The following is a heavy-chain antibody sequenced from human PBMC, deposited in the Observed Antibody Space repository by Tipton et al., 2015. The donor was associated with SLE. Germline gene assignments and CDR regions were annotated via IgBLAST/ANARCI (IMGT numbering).Heavy chain of an antibody. CDR1: GGSISSSSYY. J-gene: IGHJ4*02. Sequence: TLSLTCTVSGGSISSSSYYWGWIRQPPGKGLEWIGEIYYSGSTYYNPSLKSRVTISVDTSKNQFSLKLSSVTAADTAVYYCARDRAGWVDYWGQGTLVTVS. V-gene: IGHV4-39*07. CDR2: IYYSGST. D-gene: IGHD6-19*01. CDR3: ARDRAGWVDY.